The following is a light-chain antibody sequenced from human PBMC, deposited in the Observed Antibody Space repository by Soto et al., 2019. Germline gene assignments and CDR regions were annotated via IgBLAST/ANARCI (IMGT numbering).Light chain of an antibody. V-gene: IGKV3-15*01. CDR2: GAS. Sequence: EIVLTQSPGTLSLSPGARATLSCRASQSVDRNYLAWFQQKSGQAPRLFIYGASTRVTGIPARFSGIGSGTEFTLTISSLQSEDCEVYYGQQYNDWPRTFGQGTKVDIK. J-gene: IGKJ1*01. CDR3: QQYNDWPRT. CDR1: QSVDRNY.